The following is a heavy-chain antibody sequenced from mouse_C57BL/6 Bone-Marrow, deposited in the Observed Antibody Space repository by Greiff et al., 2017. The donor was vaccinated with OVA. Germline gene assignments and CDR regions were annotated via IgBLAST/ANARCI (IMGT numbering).Heavy chain of an antibody. CDR2: ISYDGSN. CDR3: ASGSNGVDY. V-gene: IGHV3-6*01. D-gene: IGHD1-1*01. J-gene: IGHJ2*01. Sequence: EVKLMESGPGLVKPSQSLSLTCSVTGYSITSGYYWNWIRQFPGNKLEWMGYISYDGSNNYNPSLKNRISITRDTSKNQFFLKLNSVTTEDTATYYCASGSNGVDYWGQGTTLTVSS. CDR1: GYSITSGYY.